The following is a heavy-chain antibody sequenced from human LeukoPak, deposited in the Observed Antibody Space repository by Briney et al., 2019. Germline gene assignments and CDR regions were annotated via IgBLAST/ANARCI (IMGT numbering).Heavy chain of an antibody. V-gene: IGHV3-48*03. CDR3: ARSDEITVADSYYYYAMDV. J-gene: IGHJ6*04. CDR1: GFIFSNYE. D-gene: IGHD6-19*01. Sequence: GGSLRLSCVASGFIFSNYEMNWVRQAPGKGLEWLSYISSSGSTIYYADCVKGRFTISRDNAKESLYLQMNSLRAEDTAVYFCARSDEITVADSYYYYAMDVWGKGTTVTVSS. CDR2: ISSSGSTI.